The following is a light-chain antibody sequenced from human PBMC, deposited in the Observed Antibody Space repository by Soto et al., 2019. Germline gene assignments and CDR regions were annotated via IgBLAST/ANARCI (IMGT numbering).Light chain of an antibody. J-gene: IGLJ1*01. Sequence: QSVLTQSPSVSGAPGQRVTISCAGSSSNIGAGHDVHGYQQLPGTAPKLLIYGNSNRPPGFPDRFSGSKSGTSASMAITGLEAEDVADYYRQSYESFYVFGTGTKV. CDR1: SSNIGAGHD. CDR2: GNS. CDR3: QSYESFYV. V-gene: IGLV1-40*01.